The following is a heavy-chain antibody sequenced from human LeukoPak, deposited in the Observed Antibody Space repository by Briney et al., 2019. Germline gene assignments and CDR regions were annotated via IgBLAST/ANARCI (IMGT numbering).Heavy chain of an antibody. CDR2: INHSGST. Sequence: PSETLSLTCAVYGGSFSGYYWSWIRQPPGKGLEWIGEINHSGSTNYNPSLKSRVTISVDTSKNQFSLKLSSVTAADTAVYYCARRAPLYDFWSGYYYHYMDVWGKGTTVTVSS. J-gene: IGHJ6*03. V-gene: IGHV4-34*01. CDR1: GGSFSGYY. D-gene: IGHD3-3*01. CDR3: ARRAPLYDFWSGYYYHYMDV.